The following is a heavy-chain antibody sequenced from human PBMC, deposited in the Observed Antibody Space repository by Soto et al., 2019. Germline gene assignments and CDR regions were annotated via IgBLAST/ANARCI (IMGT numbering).Heavy chain of an antibody. Sequence: SETLSLTCTVSGVSISSYYWSWIRQPPGKGLEWIGYIYYSGSTNYNPSLKSRVTISADKSISTAYLQWSSLKASDTAMYYCARRGSLSYGDYESYYYYYMDVWGKGTTVTVSS. CDR1: GVSISSYY. J-gene: IGHJ6*03. CDR3: ARRGSLSYGDYESYYYYYMDV. V-gene: IGHV4-59*12. CDR2: IYYSGST. D-gene: IGHD4-17*01.